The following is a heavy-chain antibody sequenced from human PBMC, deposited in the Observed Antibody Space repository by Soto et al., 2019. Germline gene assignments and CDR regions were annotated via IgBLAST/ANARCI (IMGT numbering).Heavy chain of an antibody. Sequence: TGGSLRLSCAASGFTFSDSAMHWVRQASGKGLEWVGRIRSKGNNYATAYAASVKGRSTISRDDSKNTAYLQMNSLRTEDTAVYYCTGGETVTTYRDAFGVWGQGTMVTVSS. D-gene: IGHD4-4*01. J-gene: IGHJ3*01. CDR3: TGGETVTTYRDAFGV. V-gene: IGHV3-73*01. CDR1: GFTFSDSA. CDR2: IRSKGNNYAT.